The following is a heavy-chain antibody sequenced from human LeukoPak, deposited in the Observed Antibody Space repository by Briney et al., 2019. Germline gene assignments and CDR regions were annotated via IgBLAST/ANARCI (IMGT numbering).Heavy chain of an antibody. CDR1: GGTFSSYA. J-gene: IGHJ5*02. D-gene: IGHD3-16*01. CDR3: ASGDSQEAPYVGSWFDP. V-gene: IGHV1-69*01. CDR2: IIPIFGSA. Sequence: SVKVSCKASGGTFSSYAISWVRQAPGQGLEWMGGIIPIFGSANYAQKFQGRVTITADESTSTAYMELSSPRSEDTAVYYCASGDSQEAPYVGSWFDPWGQGTLVTVSS.